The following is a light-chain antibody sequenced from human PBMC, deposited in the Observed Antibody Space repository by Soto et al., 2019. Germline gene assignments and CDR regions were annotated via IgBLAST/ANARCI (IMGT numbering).Light chain of an antibody. CDR1: QSLLYRTNNKNY. CDR2: WAS. V-gene: IGKV4-1*01. J-gene: IGKJ2*01. Sequence: IVMTQSPDSLAVSPGERATINCKSSQSLLYRTNNKNYLAWYQQRPGQPPKLLIYWASTRESGVPDRFSGSGSGTDFTLTISSLQAEDVAVYYCQQYYSSPMYTFGPGTKLEIK. CDR3: QQYYSSPMYT.